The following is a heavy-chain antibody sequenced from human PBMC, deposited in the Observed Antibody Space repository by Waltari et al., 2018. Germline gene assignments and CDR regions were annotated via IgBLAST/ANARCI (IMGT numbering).Heavy chain of an antibody. D-gene: IGHD2-15*01. J-gene: IGHJ4*02. Sequence: EVQLVQSGAEVKKAGATVKISCKVSGYTFTDHYIHWVQQAPGKGLEWMGFVDPEAGETMNAERFQGRVTIIADTSSDTVYMELTSLRSEDTAVFYCAKTPFRATRTPVFDYWGQGTLVTVSS. CDR3: AKTPFRATRTPVFDY. CDR1: GYTFTDHY. CDR2: VDPEAGET. V-gene: IGHV1-69-2*01.